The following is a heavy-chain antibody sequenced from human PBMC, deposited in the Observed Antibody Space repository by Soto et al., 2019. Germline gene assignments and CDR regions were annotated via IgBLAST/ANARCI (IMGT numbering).Heavy chain of an antibody. D-gene: IGHD2-2*01. CDR2: IYYSGST. J-gene: IGHJ6*04. CDR1: GGSISSGGYY. V-gene: IGHV4-31*03. Sequence: QVQLQESGPGLVKPSQTLSLTRTVSGGSISSGGYYWSWIRQHPGKGLEWIGYIYYSGSTYYNPSLKSRVTISVDTSKNQFSLKLSSVTAADTAVYYCARDCSSTSCYAGFPMDVWGKGTTVTVSS. CDR3: ARDCSSTSCYAGFPMDV.